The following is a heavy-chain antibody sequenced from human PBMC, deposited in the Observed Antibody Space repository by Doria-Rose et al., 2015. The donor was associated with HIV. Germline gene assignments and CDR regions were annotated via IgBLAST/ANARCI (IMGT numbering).Heavy chain of an antibody. CDR1: GVSLSSPGMG. CDR2: IFSDDER. CDR3: ARIKSSRWYHKYYFDF. D-gene: IGHD6-13*01. J-gene: IGHJ4*02. Sequence: QESGPVPVKPTETLTLTCTVSGVSLSSPGMGVSWIRQPPGKALEWLANIFSDDERSYKTSLKSRLTISRGTSKSQVVLTMTDMDPVDTATYYCARIKSSRWYHKYYFDFWGQGILVIVSA. V-gene: IGHV2-26*01.